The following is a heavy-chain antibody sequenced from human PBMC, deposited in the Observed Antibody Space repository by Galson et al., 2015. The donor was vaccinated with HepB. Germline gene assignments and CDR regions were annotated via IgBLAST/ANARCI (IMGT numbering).Heavy chain of an antibody. V-gene: IGHV3-74*01. CDR1: GFTFSSYW. J-gene: IGHJ6*02. D-gene: IGHD4-11*01. CDR3: ARGYSSRQYGMDV. CDR2: IKSDGSST. Sequence: SLRLSCAASGFTFSSYWMHWVRQGPGKGLVWISRIKSDGSSTSYADSVKGRFTIPRDNAKDTLYLQMNSLRAEDTAVYYCARGYSSRQYGMDVWGQGSTVTVSS.